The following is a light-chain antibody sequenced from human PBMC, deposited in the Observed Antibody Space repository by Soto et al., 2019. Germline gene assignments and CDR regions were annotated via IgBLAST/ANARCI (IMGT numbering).Light chain of an antibody. Sequence: DIQMTQSPSSLSASVGDRVTITCRASQDISNYSAWYQQKPGKVTKLLIYAASTLQSGVPSRFSGSGSGTDFTLTISSLQPEDAATYFCQKCNSPPPFTFGPGTKVDIK. CDR1: QDISNY. CDR2: AAS. V-gene: IGKV1-27*01. CDR3: QKCNSPPPFT. J-gene: IGKJ3*01.